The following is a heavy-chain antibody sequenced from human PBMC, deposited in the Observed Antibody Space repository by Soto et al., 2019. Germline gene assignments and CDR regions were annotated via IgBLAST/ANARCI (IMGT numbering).Heavy chain of an antibody. CDR2: IYPGDSDT. J-gene: IGHJ6*02. V-gene: IGHV5-51*01. D-gene: IGHD6-19*01. CDR1: GYSFTSYW. Sequence: GESLKISCKGSGYSFTSYWIGWVRQMPGKGLEWMGIIYPGDSDTRYSPSFQGQVTISADKSISTAYLQWSSLKASDTAMYYCARGGIAVAGTLYYYGMDVWGQGTTVTVSS. CDR3: ARGGIAVAGTLYYYGMDV.